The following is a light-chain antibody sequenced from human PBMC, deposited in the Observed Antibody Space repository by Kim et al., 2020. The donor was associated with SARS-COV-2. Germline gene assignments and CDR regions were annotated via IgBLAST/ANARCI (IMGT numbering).Light chain of an antibody. CDR1: SSSIGSNY. CDR2: RNN. CDR3: AAWDDSLSGVV. J-gene: IGLJ2*01. V-gene: IGLV1-47*01. Sequence: QSVLTQPPSASGTPGQTVTISCSGSSSSIGSNYVYWYQQLPGTAPKLLIYRNNQRPSGVPDRVSGSKSGTSASLAISGLRSEDEADYHCAAWDDSLSGVVFGGGTQLTVL.